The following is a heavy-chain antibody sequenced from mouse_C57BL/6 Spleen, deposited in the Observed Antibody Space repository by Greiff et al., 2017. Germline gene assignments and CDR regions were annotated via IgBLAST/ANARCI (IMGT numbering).Heavy chain of an antibody. CDR3: ARWGLRYFDV. CDR1: GYAFSSSW. V-gene: IGHV1-82*01. CDR2: IYPGDGGT. D-gene: IGHD2-4*01. Sequence: QVQLKESGPELVKPGASVKISCKASGYAFSSSWMNWVKQRPGKGLEWIGRIYPGDGGTNYNGKFKGKATLTADKSSSTAYMQLSSLPSEDSAVYFCARWGLRYFDVWGTGTTVTVSS. J-gene: IGHJ1*03.